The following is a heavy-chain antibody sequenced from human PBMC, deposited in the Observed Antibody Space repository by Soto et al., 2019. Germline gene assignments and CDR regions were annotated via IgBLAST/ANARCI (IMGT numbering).Heavy chain of an antibody. CDR2: INAGNGNT. D-gene: IGHD2-2*02. Sequence: QVQLVQSGAEVKKPGASVKVSCKASGYTFTSYAMHWMRQAPGQRLEWMGWINAGNGNTKYSQKFQARVTITRDTSASTDYMELSSLISEDTAVYSCARAGDDCSTTTCYMVDYWGQGTLVTVSS. CDR3: ARAGDDCSTTTCYMVDY. CDR1: GYTFTSYA. V-gene: IGHV1-3*01. J-gene: IGHJ4*02.